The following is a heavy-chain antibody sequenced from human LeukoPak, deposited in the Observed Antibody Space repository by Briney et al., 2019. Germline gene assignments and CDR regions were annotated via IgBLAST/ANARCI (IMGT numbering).Heavy chain of an antibody. Sequence: GASVKVSCKASGYTFTSYGISWVRQAPGQGLEWMGWISAYNGNTNYAQKLQGRVTMTTDTSTSTAYMELRSLRSDDTAVYYCARDKAKVVVAATRGNWFDPWGQGTLVTVSS. V-gene: IGHV1-18*01. CDR1: GYTFTSYG. D-gene: IGHD2-15*01. CDR3: ARDKAKVVVAATRGNWFDP. CDR2: ISAYNGNT. J-gene: IGHJ5*02.